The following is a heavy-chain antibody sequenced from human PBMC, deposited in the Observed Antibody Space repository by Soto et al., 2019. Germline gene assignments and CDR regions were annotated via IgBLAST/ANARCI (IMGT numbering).Heavy chain of an antibody. V-gene: IGHV5-51*01. J-gene: IGHJ6*02. D-gene: IGHD3-10*01. CDR2: IYPGDSDT. CDR1: GYSFTSYW. Sequence: GESLKMSCKGSGYSFTSYWIGWVRQMPGKGLEWMGIIYPGDSDTRYSPSFQGQVTISADKSISTAYLQWSSLKASDTAMYYCAGGGVRGVITRTRDYYGMDVWGQGTTVTVSS. CDR3: AGGGVRGVITRTRDYYGMDV.